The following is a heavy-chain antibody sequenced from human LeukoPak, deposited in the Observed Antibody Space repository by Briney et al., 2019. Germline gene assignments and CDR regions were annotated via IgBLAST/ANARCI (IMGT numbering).Heavy chain of an antibody. D-gene: IGHD3-22*01. CDR3: ARVRSGSFVE. Sequence: SQTLSLTCAISGDSVSSNLVTWNWTRQSPSRGLEWLGRTYYKSKWSYDYGESVKSRLTVNADTSKNQFSLQLTSVTPEDTAVYYCARVRSGSFVEWGQGTLVTVSS. CDR1: GDSVSSNLVT. CDR2: TYYKSKWSY. J-gene: IGHJ4*02. V-gene: IGHV6-1*01.